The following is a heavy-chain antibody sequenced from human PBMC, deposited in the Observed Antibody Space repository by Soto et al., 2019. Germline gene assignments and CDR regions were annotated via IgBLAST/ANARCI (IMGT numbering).Heavy chain of an antibody. V-gene: IGHV3-11*01. J-gene: IGHJ6*03. CDR3: ARVRLDLGDPTQERFYYYMDV. CDR1: GFTFRDFY. CDR2: IIGSSSTI. D-gene: IGHD4-17*01. Sequence: QVQLVESGGGLVKPGGSLRLSCAASGFTFRDFYMSWIRQAPGKGLEWISQIIGSSSTIYYADSVKGRFIISRDNAKNSLYLQMNSLRAGDTAVYYCARVRLDLGDPTQERFYYYMDVWGKGTTVTVS.